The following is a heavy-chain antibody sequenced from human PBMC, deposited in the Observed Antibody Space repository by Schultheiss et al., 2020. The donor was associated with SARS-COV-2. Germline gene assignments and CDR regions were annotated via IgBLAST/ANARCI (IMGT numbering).Heavy chain of an antibody. CDR2: ISWNSGSI. V-gene: IGHV3-9*01. CDR3: AKDIGAGTYYYGMDV. Sequence: GGSLRLSCATSGFTFSNYAMHWVRQAPGKGLEWVSGISWNSGSIGYADSVKGRFTISRDNAKNSLYLQMNSLRAEDTALYYCAKDIGAGTYYYGMDVWGQGTTVTVAS. CDR1: GFTFSNYA. D-gene: IGHD6-13*01. J-gene: IGHJ6*02.